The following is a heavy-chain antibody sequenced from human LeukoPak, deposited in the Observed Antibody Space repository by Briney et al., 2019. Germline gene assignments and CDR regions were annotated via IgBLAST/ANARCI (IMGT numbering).Heavy chain of an antibody. J-gene: IGHJ5*02. V-gene: IGHV4-4*07. CDR1: GGSIINHY. CDR3: ARDVRYASGWSTPES. CDR2: IYSSGSA. Sequence: PSETLSLTCTVSGGSIINHYWSWIRQPAGKGLEWIGRIYSSGSANYSPSLKSRVSMSIDTSNNHFSLNLTSVTAADTALYCCARDVRYASGWSTPESWGQGTLVTVSS. D-gene: IGHD6-19*01.